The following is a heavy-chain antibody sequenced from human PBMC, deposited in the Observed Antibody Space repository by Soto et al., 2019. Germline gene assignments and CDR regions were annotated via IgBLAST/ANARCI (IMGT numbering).Heavy chain of an antibody. CDR1: GFTFSSYG. D-gene: IGHD6-19*01. V-gene: IGHV3-33*01. Sequence: QVQLMDSGGGVVQPGRSLRLSCAASGFTFSSYGMHWVRQAPGKGLEWVAVIWYDGSYKYYADSVKGRFTISRDNSKNTLYLQMNSLRAEDTAVYYCARDRYSSGWYDLDYWGQGTLVTVSS. CDR2: IWYDGSYK. J-gene: IGHJ4*02. CDR3: ARDRYSSGWYDLDY.